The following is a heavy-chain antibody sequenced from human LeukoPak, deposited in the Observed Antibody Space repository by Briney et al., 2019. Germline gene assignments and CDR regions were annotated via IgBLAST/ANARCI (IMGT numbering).Heavy chain of an antibody. CDR3: ARERKVTVTTYYFDY. J-gene: IGHJ4*02. CDR1: GGSISSGDYY. CDR2: IYYSGST. Sequence: SETLSLTCSVSGGSISSGDYYWSWIRQPPGKGLEWIGYIYYSGSTYYNPSLKSRVTISVDTSKNQFSLKLSSVTAADTAVYYCARERKVTVTTYYFDYWGQGTLVTVSS. D-gene: IGHD4-17*01. V-gene: IGHV4-30-4*01.